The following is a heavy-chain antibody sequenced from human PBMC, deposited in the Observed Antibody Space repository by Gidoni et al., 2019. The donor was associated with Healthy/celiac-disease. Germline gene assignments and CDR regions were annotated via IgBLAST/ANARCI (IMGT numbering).Heavy chain of an antibody. Sequence: EVQLLESGGGLVQPGGYMRLSCAASGCTYSTYAMSWVRQAPGKGLEWVSASSGSGGSTYYAASVKGRFTISRDNSKNTLYLQMNSLRAEDTAVYYCARQMATMSAGQAIGGDYWGQGTLVTVSS. D-gene: IGHD5-12*01. J-gene: IGHJ4*02. CDR2: SSGSGGST. CDR3: ARQMATMSAGQAIGGDY. CDR1: GCTYSTYA. V-gene: IGHV3-23*01.